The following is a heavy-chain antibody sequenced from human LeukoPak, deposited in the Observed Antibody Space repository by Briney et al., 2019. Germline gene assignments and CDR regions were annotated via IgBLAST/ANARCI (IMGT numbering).Heavy chain of an antibody. CDR2: IKQDCSEK. D-gene: IGHD1-14*01. Sequence: GGSLRLSCVASGCTFSSYGMSWVRQAPGKGLEWVANIKQDCSEKYYVDSVKGRVTISRDKSKNSLHLQMSSLRAEDTAVYYCAAQQGGNPAYWGQATLVTVS. V-gene: IGHV3-7*01. CDR3: AAQQGGNPAY. J-gene: IGHJ4*02. CDR1: GCTFSSYG.